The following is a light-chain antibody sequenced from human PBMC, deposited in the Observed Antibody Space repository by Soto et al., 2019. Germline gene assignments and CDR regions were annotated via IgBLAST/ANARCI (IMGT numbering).Light chain of an antibody. CDR2: EVL. CDR3: SSYTARSTLV. Sequence: QSALTQPDSVSGSAGQSITISCSGTMRDVGAYNLVSWYQQHTGSAPKLIIYEVLNRPSCISSRFPGSRSGNTASLTISGLQSEDEGDYYSSSYTARSTLVFGGVTKLTVL. CDR1: MRDVGAYNL. V-gene: IGLV2-14*01. J-gene: IGLJ3*02.